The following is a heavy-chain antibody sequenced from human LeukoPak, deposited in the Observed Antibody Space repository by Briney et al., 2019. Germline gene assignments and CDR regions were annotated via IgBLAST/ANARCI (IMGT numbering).Heavy chain of an antibody. V-gene: IGHV4-4*07. CDR3: ARVVSGGTFDS. Sequence: SETLSLTCTVSDGAIGSYYWTWVRQPADKGFEWIGHVYSDGTTNYNPSLKSRLTMSIDKAKNKSSLKVNSVTAADTAVYYCARVVSGGTFDSWGQGTLVTVSS. J-gene: IGHJ5*01. D-gene: IGHD5/OR15-5a*01. CDR2: VYSDGTT. CDR1: DGAIGSYY.